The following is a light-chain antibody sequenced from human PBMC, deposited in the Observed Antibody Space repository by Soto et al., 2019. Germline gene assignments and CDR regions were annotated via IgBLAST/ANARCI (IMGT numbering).Light chain of an antibody. Sequence: EIVLTQSPGTLSLSPGERATLSCRASQSVSSSSLAWYQQKPGQAPRLPIYGASSRATGIPDRFSGSGSGTDFTLTISRLEPEDFAVFFCQQYGSSLPITFGQGTRL. J-gene: IGKJ5*01. CDR3: QQYGSSLPIT. V-gene: IGKV3-20*01. CDR2: GAS. CDR1: QSVSSSS.